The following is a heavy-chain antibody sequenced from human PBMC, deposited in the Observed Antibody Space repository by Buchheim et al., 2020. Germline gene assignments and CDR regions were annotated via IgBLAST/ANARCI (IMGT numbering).Heavy chain of an antibody. V-gene: IGHV4-59*01. Sequence: QVQLQESGPGLVKVSETLSLTCAVSGSPISGYYWSWLRQSPGRGLEFVGFVYYTGHTNYNPSLKSRVTMSLDTSTKQFSLSLTSLTPADTAVYYCARSPGGIGGLYYFANWGHGTL. CDR3: ARSPGGIGGLYYFAN. CDR1: GSPISGYY. D-gene: IGHD3-16*01. J-gene: IGHJ4*01. CDR2: VYYTGHT.